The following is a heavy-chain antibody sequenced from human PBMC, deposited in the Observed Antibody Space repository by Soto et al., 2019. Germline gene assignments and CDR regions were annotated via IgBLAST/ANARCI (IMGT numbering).Heavy chain of an antibody. D-gene: IGHD6-13*01. CDR3: VPGRGFIAGGLVCLGS. V-gene: IGHV4-34*01. Sequence: SETLSLTCAVYGGSLRDYSWSWIRQSPGKGLQWIGEINHRGTTNYNPSLRSRVTISVDTSKNEFSLKLRSVTAADTAVYYRVPGRGFIAGGLVCLGSWGQGNLGIASS. J-gene: IGHJ1*01. CDR1: GGSLRDYS. CDR2: INHRGTT.